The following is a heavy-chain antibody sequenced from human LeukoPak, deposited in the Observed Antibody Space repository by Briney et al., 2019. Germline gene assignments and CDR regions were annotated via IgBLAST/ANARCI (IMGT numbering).Heavy chain of an antibody. D-gene: IGHD3-3*01. CDR2: ISSSGSTI. J-gene: IGHJ4*02. V-gene: IGHV3-48*03. CDR3: ARTRYDFWSGYGVDIDY. Sequence: GGSLRLSCAASGFTFSSYEMNWVRQAPGKGLEWVSYISSSGSTIYYADSVKGRFTISRENAKNSLYLQMNSLRAEDTAVYYCARTRYDFWSGYGVDIDYWGQGTLVTVSS. CDR1: GFTFSSYE.